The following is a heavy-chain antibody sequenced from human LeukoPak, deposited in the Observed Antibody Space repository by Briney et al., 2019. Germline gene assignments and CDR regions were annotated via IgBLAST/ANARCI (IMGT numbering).Heavy chain of an antibody. J-gene: IGHJ5*02. V-gene: IGHV3-11*04. CDR3: ARDTDVGLVSGWFDP. CDR2: ISSSSSTI. D-gene: IGHD5/OR15-5a*01. Sequence: GGSLRLSCAASGFTFSDYYMSWIRQAPGKGLEWVSYISSSSSTIYYADSVKGRFTISRDNAKNSLYLQMNSLRDEDTAVYYCARDTDVGLVSGWFDPWGQGTLVTVSS. CDR1: GFTFSDYY.